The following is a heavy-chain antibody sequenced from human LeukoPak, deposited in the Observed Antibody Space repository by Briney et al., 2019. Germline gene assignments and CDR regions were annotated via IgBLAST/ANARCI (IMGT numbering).Heavy chain of an antibody. Sequence: GGSLRLSCAASGFSFSSYEMNWVRQAPGKGLEWISYISSSGSTTYCADSVKGRFTISRDNARNSLYLQMNSLRVEDTAVYYCASQGGFDYWGQGTPVTVSS. D-gene: IGHD2-15*01. CDR1: GFSFSSYE. CDR2: ISSSGSTT. J-gene: IGHJ4*02. V-gene: IGHV3-48*03. CDR3: ASQGGFDY.